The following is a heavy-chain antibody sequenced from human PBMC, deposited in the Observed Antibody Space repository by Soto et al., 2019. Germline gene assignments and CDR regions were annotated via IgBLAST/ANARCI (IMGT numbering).Heavy chain of an antibody. CDR3: AKVGAYYYGSGSFYYFDY. Sequence: GGSLRLSCAASGFTFSSYAMSWVRQVPGKGLEWVSAISGSGGSTYYADSVKGRFTISRDNSKNTLYLQMNSLRAEDTAVYYCAKVGAYYYGSGSFYYFDYWGQGTLVTVSS. CDR2: ISGSGGST. D-gene: IGHD3-10*01. CDR1: GFTFSSYA. J-gene: IGHJ4*02. V-gene: IGHV3-23*01.